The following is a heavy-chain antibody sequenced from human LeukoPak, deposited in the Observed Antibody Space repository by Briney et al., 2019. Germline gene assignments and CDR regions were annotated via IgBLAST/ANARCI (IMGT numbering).Heavy chain of an antibody. J-gene: IGHJ6*03. CDR1: GGSISSYY. V-gene: IGHV4-59*01. CDR2: IYYSGST. D-gene: IGHD1-26*01. Sequence: SETLSLTCTVSGGSISSYYWSWIRQPPGKGLEWIGYIYYSGSTNYNPSLKSRVTISVDTSKNQFSLKLSSVTAADTAVYYCARINFPRSRWELPLWGSYYYMDVWGKGTTVTVSS. CDR3: ARINFPRSRWELPLWGSYYYMDV.